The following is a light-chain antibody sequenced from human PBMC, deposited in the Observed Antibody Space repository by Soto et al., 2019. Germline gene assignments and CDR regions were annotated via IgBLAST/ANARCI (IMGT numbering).Light chain of an antibody. CDR1: QSTRNN. Sequence: DIQMTQSPSSLSASVGDRVTITCRASQSTRNNLNWYQQKPGKAPNLLIYAASSLPSGVPSRFSGSGSGTDFTLTISSLQPEDFATYYCQQTSSAPFTFGPGTKVDIK. CDR3: QQTSSAPFT. V-gene: IGKV1-39*01. J-gene: IGKJ3*01. CDR2: AAS.